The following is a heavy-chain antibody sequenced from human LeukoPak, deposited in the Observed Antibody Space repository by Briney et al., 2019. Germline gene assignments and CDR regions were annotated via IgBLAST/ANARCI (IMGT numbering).Heavy chain of an antibody. CDR1: GGSISGHY. J-gene: IGHJ4*02. Sequence: PSETLSLTCTVSGGSISGHYWSWLRQPAGKGLEWIGHIYSDGSFNYSPSHKSRVTMSVDSSKNQFSLRLYSVTAADTAVFYCARGPAASGYFDFWDQGTLVTVSS. V-gene: IGHV4-4*07. CDR3: ARGPAASGYFDF. CDR2: IYSDGSF. D-gene: IGHD6-13*01.